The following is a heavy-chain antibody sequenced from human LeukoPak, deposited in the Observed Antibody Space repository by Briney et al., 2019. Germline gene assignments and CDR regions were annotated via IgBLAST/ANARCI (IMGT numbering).Heavy chain of an antibody. D-gene: IGHD2-15*01. Sequence: PGGSLRLSCAASGFTFSSDWMHWVRQAPGKGLVWVSRINGDGSTTAYADSVKGRFTISRDNAKNTLYLQMNSLRVEDTAVYYCARGAAPQGYWGQGTPVTVSS. J-gene: IGHJ4*02. CDR2: INGDGSTT. CDR1: GFTFSSDW. V-gene: IGHV3-74*03. CDR3: ARGAAPQGY.